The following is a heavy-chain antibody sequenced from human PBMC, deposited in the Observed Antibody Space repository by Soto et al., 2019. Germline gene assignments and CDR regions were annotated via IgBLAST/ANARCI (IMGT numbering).Heavy chain of an antibody. V-gene: IGHV4-59*08. CDR1: GGSFSSYY. CDR3: AGRDCSGTNCYYLDYYYMDV. D-gene: IGHD2-2*01. CDR2: IYYSGST. J-gene: IGHJ6*03. Sequence: QVQLQESGPGLVRPSETLSLTCTVSGGSFSSYYWTWIRQSPGKGLEWIGYIYYSGSTDYNPSLRGRLAISIGTSKNQFSLRLNSMTAADTAVYYCAGRDCSGTNCYYLDYYYMDVWGKGTTVTVSS.